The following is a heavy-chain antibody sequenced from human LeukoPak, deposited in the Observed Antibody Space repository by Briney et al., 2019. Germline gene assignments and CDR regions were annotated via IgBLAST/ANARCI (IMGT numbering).Heavy chain of an antibody. CDR2: VPYDGNNK. CDR1: GFPFSSYP. D-gene: IGHD2-2*01. J-gene: IGHJ5*02. CDR3: VGPIGYCISTSCSGFDP. V-gene: IGHV3-30*04. Sequence: PGGSLRLSCAASGFPFSSYPIHWIRQAPGKGLEWVAVVPYDGNNKYYADSVKGRFSISRDNSRNTLYLQMNSLKPEDTAVYYCVGPIGYCISTSCSGFDPWGRGTLVTVSS.